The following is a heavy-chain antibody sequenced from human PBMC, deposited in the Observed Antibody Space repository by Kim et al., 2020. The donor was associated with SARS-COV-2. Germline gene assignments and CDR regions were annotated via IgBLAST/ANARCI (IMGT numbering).Heavy chain of an antibody. D-gene: IGHD6-19*01. J-gene: IGHJ6*02. CDR3: ARADSSFNGMDV. Sequence: YYADSVKGRFTISRDNAKNSLYLQMNSLRDEDTAVYYCARADSSFNGMDVWGPGTTVTVSS. V-gene: IGHV3-48*02.